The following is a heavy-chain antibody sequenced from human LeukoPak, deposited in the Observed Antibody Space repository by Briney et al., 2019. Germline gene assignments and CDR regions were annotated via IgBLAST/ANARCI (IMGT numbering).Heavy chain of an antibody. J-gene: IGHJ4*02. D-gene: IGHD3-3*01. CDR2: IYPADSDT. CDR1: GYSFTIYW. V-gene: IGHV5-51*01. CDR3: ARQNDFRLDY. Sequence: ESLKISCKGSGYSFTIYWIGWVRQMPGKGLEWMGIIYPADSDTIYIPSLQGQVTISVDTSIGTAYLQWSSLKASDTAIYYCARQNDFRLDYWGQGTLVTVSS.